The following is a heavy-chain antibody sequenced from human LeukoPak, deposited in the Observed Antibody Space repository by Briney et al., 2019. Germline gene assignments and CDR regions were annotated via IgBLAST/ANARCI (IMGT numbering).Heavy chain of an antibody. D-gene: IGHD4-17*01. Sequence: GKSLRLSCTASGFPFSSYGMHWVRQAPGKGLVWVTVIWPDGSLKYYADSVKGRFTISRDNSKNTLYLQMNSLRAEDTAVYYCAKDLYDYGDFYCYYYGMDVWGQGTTVTVSS. CDR2: IWPDGSLK. CDR1: GFPFSSYG. J-gene: IGHJ6*02. CDR3: AKDLYDYGDFYCYYYGMDV. V-gene: IGHV3-33*06.